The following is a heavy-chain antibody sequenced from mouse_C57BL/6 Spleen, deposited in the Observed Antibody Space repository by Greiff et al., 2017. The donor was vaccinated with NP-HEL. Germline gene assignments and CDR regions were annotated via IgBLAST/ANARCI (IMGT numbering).Heavy chain of an antibody. CDR2: FYPGSGSI. J-gene: IGHJ4*01. CDR1: GYTFTEYT. CDR3: ARHPFSTMVRRGVYAMDY. D-gene: IGHD2-1*01. V-gene: IGHV1-62-2*01. Sequence: VKLVESGAELVKPGASVKLSCKASGYTFTEYTIHWVKQRSGQGLEWIGWFYPGSGSIKYNEKFKDKATLTADKSSSTVYMELSRLTSEDSAVDFCARHPFSTMVRRGVYAMDYWGQGTSVTVSS.